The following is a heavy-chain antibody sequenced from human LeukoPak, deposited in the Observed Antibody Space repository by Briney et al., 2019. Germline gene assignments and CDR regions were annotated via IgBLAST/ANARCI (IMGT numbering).Heavy chain of an antibody. CDR1: GFSVSDNY. V-gene: IGHV3-66*01. CDR3: ARNLNYYGTGSPNDY. D-gene: IGHD3-10*01. J-gene: IGHJ4*02. CDR2: IYSGGST. Sequence: GGSLRLSCAASGFSVSDNYMSWVRQAPGKGLEWVSVIYSGGSTYYADSVKGRFTISRDNPKNTLFLQMNSLRAEDTAVYYCARNLNYYGTGSPNDYWGQGTLVTASS.